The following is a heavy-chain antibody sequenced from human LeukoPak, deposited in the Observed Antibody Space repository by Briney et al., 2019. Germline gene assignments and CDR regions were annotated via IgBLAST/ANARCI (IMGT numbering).Heavy chain of an antibody. V-gene: IGHV4-34*01. Sequence: SEXLSLTCAVYGGSFSGYYWNWLRQPPGKGLEWIGEINHSGSTNYNPSLKSRVTISVDTSNNQFSLKLSSVTAADTAVYYCARDERTKAFDIWGQGTMVTVSS. D-gene: IGHD3-3*01. J-gene: IGHJ3*02. CDR2: INHSGST. CDR1: GGSFSGYY. CDR3: ARDERTKAFDI.